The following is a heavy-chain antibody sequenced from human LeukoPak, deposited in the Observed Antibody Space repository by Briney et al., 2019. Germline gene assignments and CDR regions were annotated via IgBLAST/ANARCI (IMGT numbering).Heavy chain of an antibody. CDR2: IGTAGDT. CDR1: GFTFSDYD. Sequence: GGSLRLSCAASGFTFSDYDVHWVRQATGKGLEWVSAIGTAGDTYYTGSVKGRFTISRENAKNSLYLQMNSLRAGDTAVYYCARVAKERVGGVYYFDYWGQGTLVTVSS. CDR3: ARVAKERVGGVYYFDY. V-gene: IGHV3-13*01. J-gene: IGHJ4*02. D-gene: IGHD1-1*01.